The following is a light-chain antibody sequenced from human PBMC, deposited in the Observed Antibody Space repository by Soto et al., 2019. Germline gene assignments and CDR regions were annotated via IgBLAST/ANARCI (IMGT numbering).Light chain of an antibody. CDR2: EVT. J-gene: IGLJ1*01. CDR1: SSDVGGYNY. V-gene: IGLV2-8*01. Sequence: QSALTQPPSASGSPGQSVTISCTGTSSDVGGYNYVSWFQQHPGKAPKLMIYEVTKRPSGVPDRFSGSKSGNTASLTVSGLQAEDEADYYCSSYAGSTFYVFGNGTKVTVL. CDR3: SSYAGSTFYV.